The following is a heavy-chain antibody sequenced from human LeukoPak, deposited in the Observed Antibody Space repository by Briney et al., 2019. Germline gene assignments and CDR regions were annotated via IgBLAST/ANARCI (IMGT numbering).Heavy chain of an antibody. Sequence: PGGSLRLSCAASGFIFSSYAMHWVRQAPGKGLEWVAVISYDGSNKYYADSVKGRFTISRDNSKNRLYLQMNSLRAEDTAVYYCAREVLQNYDSSGYVRGEFDYWGQGTLVTVSS. CDR1: GFIFSSYA. D-gene: IGHD3-22*01. CDR3: AREVLQNYDSSGYVRGEFDY. CDR2: ISYDGSNK. J-gene: IGHJ4*02. V-gene: IGHV3-30-3*01.